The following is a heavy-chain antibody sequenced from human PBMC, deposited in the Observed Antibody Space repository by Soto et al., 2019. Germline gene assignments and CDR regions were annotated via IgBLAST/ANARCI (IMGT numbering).Heavy chain of an antibody. D-gene: IGHD6-13*01. CDR2: IIPIFGTA. V-gene: IGHV1-69*06. Sequence: QVQLVQSGAEVKKPGSSVKVSCKASGGTFSSYAISWVRQAPGQGLEWMGGIIPIFGTANYAQKFQGRVTITADKSTSTAYMELSSLRSEDTAVYYCARDRPRCSSSIMGYYYGMDVWGQGTTVTVSS. CDR3: ARDRPRCSSSIMGYYYGMDV. J-gene: IGHJ6*02. CDR1: GGTFSSYA.